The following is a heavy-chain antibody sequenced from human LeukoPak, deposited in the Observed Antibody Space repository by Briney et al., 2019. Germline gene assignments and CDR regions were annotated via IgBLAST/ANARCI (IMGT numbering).Heavy chain of an antibody. CDR3: ARIAVADNLFDY. CDR2: ISSSGTYI. D-gene: IGHD6-19*01. J-gene: IGHJ4*02. CDR1: ALTFSGYS. V-gene: IGHV3-21*01. Sequence: GGSLRLSCAASALTFSGYSMTWVRQAPGKGLEWVSSISSSGTYIYYADSVKGRFTISRDNAKNSLYLQMNSLRAEDTAVYYCARIAVADNLFDYWGQGTLVTVSS.